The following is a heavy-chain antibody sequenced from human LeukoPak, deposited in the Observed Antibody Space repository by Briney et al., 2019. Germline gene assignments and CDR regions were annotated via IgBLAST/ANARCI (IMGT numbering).Heavy chain of an antibody. CDR1: GFTFSSYS. D-gene: IGHD1-26*01. Sequence: PGGSLRLSCAASGFTFSSYSMNWVRQAPGKGLEWVSSISSSSSYIYYADSVKGRFTISRDNAKNSLYLQMNSLRAEDTAVYYCARAGKKKYSGSYLDYWGQGTLVTVSS. CDR3: ARAGKKKYSGSYLDY. J-gene: IGHJ4*02. V-gene: IGHV3-21*01. CDR2: ISSSSSYI.